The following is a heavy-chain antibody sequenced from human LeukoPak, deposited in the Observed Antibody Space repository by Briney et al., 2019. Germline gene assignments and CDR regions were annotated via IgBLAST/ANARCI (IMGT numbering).Heavy chain of an antibody. J-gene: IGHJ3*02. Sequence: ASVKVSCKASGYIFTSYNMYWVRQAPGQGLEWMGIINSSGGSTNYAQKFQGRVTMTRDTSISTAYMELSRLRSDDTAVYYCARESFTDYYDSSGYYPRGAFDIWGQGTMVTVSS. CDR1: GYIFTSYN. CDR3: ARESFTDYYDSSGYYPRGAFDI. V-gene: IGHV1-46*01. D-gene: IGHD3-22*01. CDR2: INSSGGST.